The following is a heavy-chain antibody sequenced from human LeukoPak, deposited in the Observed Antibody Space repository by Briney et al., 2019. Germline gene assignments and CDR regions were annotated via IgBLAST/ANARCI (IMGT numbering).Heavy chain of an antibody. CDR1: GGSISSYY. J-gene: IGHJ6*02. D-gene: IGHD5-18*01. CDR2: IYYSGST. CDR3: ARDRRGYSYGFYYYYGMDV. V-gene: IGHV4-59*01. Sequence: PSETLSLTCTVSGGSISSYYWSWIRQPPGKGLEWIGYIYYSGSTNYNPSLKSRVTISVDTSKNQFSLKLSSVTAADTAVHYCARDRRGYSYGFYYYYGMDVWGQGTTVTVSS.